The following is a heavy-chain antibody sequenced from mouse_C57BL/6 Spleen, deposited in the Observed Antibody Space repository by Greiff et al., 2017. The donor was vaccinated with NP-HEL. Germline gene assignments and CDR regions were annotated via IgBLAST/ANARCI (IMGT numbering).Heavy chain of an antibody. V-gene: IGHV1-82*01. J-gene: IGHJ3*01. CDR2: IYPGDGDT. CDR1: GYAFSSSW. CDR3: ARNYSNWAY. D-gene: IGHD2-5*01. Sequence: VMLVESGPELVKPGASVKISCKASGYAFSSSWMNWVKQRPGKGLEWIGRIYPGDGDTNYNGKFKSKATLTEDKSSSTAYMQLSSLTAEDSAVYFCARNYSNWAYWGQGTLVTVSA.